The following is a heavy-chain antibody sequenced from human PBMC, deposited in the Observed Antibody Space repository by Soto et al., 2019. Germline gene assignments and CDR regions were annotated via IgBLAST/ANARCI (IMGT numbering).Heavy chain of an antibody. D-gene: IGHD2-2*01. CDR3: ARFVIVPAAIPPLAHGMDF. CDR1: GGTFTRFA. CDR2: IIPIFGTA. Sequence: QVQLVQSGAEVRKPGSSVKVSCKTSGGTFTRFAISWVRQAPGQGLEWMGGIIPIFGTANYGQQSQGRVTITADKSTSIADRELSSLRSKDRAVYYGARFVIVPAAIPPLAHGMDFWGQATAVTVSS. J-gene: IGHJ6*02. V-gene: IGHV1-69*06.